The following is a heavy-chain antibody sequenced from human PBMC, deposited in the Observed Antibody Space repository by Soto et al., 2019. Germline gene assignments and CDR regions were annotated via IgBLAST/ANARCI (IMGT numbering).Heavy chain of an antibody. CDR2: ISYDGTNE. CDR1: GFTFSGYA. J-gene: IGHJ6*02. Sequence: QVPLVESGGGVVQPGRSLRLSCVASGFTFSGYAMHWVRQATGKGLEWVALISYDGTNEYYADSVKGRFTISRDNSKNTQYLQMNSLRPDDAAVYYCARGGGGYHYYGMDVWGQGTTVTVSS. CDR3: ARGGGGYHYYGMDV. D-gene: IGHD2-2*01. V-gene: IGHV3-30-3*01.